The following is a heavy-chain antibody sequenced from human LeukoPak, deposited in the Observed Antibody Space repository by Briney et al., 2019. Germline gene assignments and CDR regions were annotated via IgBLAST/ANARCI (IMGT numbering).Heavy chain of an antibody. CDR1: GGSISSSSYY. Sequence: PSETLSLTCTVSGGSISSSSYYWGWIRQPPGKGLEWIGSIYYSGSTYYNPSLKSRVTISVDTSKNQFSLKLSSVTAADTAVYYCARDRKYYGSGRVVDYWGQGTLVTVSP. CDR2: IYYSGST. V-gene: IGHV4-39*07. J-gene: IGHJ4*02. D-gene: IGHD3-10*01. CDR3: ARDRKYYGSGRVVDY.